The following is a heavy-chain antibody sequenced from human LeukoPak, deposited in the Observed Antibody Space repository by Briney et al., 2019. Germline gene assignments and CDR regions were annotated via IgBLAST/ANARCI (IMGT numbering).Heavy chain of an antibody. CDR1: GGSISSYY. Sequence: SETLSLTCTVSGGSISSYYWSWIRQPPGKGLEWIGYIYHSGSTYYNPSLKSRVTISVDRSKNQFSLKLSSVTAADTAVYYCARSRASVRLDPDAFDIWGQGTMVTVSS. J-gene: IGHJ3*02. V-gene: IGHV4-59*12. D-gene: IGHD1-1*01. CDR2: IYHSGST. CDR3: ARSRASVRLDPDAFDI.